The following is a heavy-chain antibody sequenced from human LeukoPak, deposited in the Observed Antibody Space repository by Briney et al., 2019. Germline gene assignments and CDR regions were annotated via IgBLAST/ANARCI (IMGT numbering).Heavy chain of an antibody. V-gene: IGHV3-23*01. D-gene: IGHD4/OR15-4a*01. CDR2: ISGRGGST. CDR3: ARRAGAYSHPYDY. CDR1: GFTFSSFA. J-gene: IGHJ4*02. Sequence: PGGSLRLSCAASGFTFSSFAMSWVRQAPGKGLEWVSSISGRGGSTHYADSVKGRFTISRDNSKNTLYLQMNSLRAEDTAVYYCARRAGAYSHPYDYWGQGTLVTVSS.